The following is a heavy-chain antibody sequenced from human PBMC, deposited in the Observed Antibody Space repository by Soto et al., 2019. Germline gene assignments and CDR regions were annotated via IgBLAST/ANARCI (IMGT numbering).Heavy chain of an antibody. V-gene: IGHV4-31*03. CDR2: IYYSGST. D-gene: IGHD3-3*01. J-gene: IGHJ3*02. CDR3: ARIPAIFGVVIIRGAFDI. Sequence: SETLSLTCTVSGGSISSGGYYWSWIRQHPGKGLEWIGYIYYSGSTYYNPSLKSRVTISVDTSKNQFSLKLSSVTAADTAVYYCARIPAIFGVVIIRGAFDIWGQGTMVTVSS. CDR1: GGSISSGGYY.